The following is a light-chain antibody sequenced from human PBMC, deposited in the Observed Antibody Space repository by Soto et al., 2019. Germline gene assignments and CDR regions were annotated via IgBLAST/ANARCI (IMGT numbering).Light chain of an antibody. J-gene: IGKJ3*01. CDR1: QSVSSY. CDR2: DAS. CDR3: QQRSNGGFT. V-gene: IGKV3-11*01. Sequence: EIVLTQSPATLSLSPGERATLSCRASQSVSSYLAWYQQKPGQAPRLLIYDASNRATGIPARFSGSGSGTEFTLTISSLEPEDFAVYYCQQRSNGGFTFGPGTKVDIK.